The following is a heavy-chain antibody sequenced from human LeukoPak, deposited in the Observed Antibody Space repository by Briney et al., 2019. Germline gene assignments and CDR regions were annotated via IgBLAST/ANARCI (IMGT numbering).Heavy chain of an antibody. CDR1: GYTFTGYY. V-gene: IGHV1-2*02. CDR3: ARAERRPDIVVVPAAIWSGMDV. J-gene: IGHJ6*02. D-gene: IGHD2-2*01. Sequence: GASVKVSCKASGYTFTGYYMHWVRQAPGQGLEWMGWINPNSGGTNYAQKFQGRVTMTRDTSISTAYMELSRLRSDDTAVYYCARAERRPDIVVVPAAIWSGMDVWGQGTTVTVPS. CDR2: INPNSGGT.